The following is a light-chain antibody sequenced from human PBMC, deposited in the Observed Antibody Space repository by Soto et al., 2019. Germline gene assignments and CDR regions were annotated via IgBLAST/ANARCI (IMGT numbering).Light chain of an antibody. CDR1: QTVLYSSDNKNY. V-gene: IGKV4-1*01. J-gene: IGKJ1*01. CDR3: QQYYSTPWT. Sequence: DIVMTHSPDSLAVSLGERATFNCKSSQTVLYSSDNKNYLAWYQQKPGQPPKLLIYWASTRESGVPDRFSGSGSGTDFTLTISSLQAEDVAVYYCQQYYSTPWTFGQGTKVDIK. CDR2: WAS.